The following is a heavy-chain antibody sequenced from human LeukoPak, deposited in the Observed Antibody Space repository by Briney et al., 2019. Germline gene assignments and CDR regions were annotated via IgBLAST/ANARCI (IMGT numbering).Heavy chain of an antibody. Sequence: PSETLSLTCTVSGGSISSYYWSWIRQPPGKGLEWIGYNYYSGSTNYNPSLKSRVTISVDTSKNQFSLKLSSVTAADTAVYYCARWDIVVVPATFAFDIWGQGTMVTVSS. CDR1: GGSISSYY. D-gene: IGHD2-2*01. V-gene: IGHV4-59*01. CDR2: NYYSGST. CDR3: ARWDIVVVPATFAFDI. J-gene: IGHJ3*02.